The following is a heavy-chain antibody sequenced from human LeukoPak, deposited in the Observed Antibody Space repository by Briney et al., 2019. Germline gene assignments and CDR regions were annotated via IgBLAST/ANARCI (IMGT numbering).Heavy chain of an antibody. D-gene: IGHD4-11*01. CDR2: ISAYNGNT. CDR3: ARDSPTVTSSPLY. Sequence: ASVKVSCKASGYTLTSYGISWVRQAPGQGLEWMGWISAYNGNTNYTQKLQGRVTMTTDTSTSSAYMELRSLRSDDTDVYYCARDSPTVTSSPLYWGQGTLVTVSS. J-gene: IGHJ4*02. V-gene: IGHV1-18*01. CDR1: GYTLTSYG.